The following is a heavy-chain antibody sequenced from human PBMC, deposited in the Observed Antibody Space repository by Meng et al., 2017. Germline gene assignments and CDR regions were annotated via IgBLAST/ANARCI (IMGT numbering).Heavy chain of an antibody. V-gene: IGHV3-74*01. CDR2: INSDGSST. CDR1: GFTFSSYW. J-gene: IGHJ3*02. D-gene: IGHD1-26*01. CDR3: ARDDGGLVGATYI. Sequence: ESLKISCAASGFTFSSYWMHWVRQAPGKGLVWVSRINSDGSSTSYADSVKGRFTISRDNAKNTLYLQMNSPRAEDTAVYYCARDDGGLVGATYIWGQGTMVTVSS.